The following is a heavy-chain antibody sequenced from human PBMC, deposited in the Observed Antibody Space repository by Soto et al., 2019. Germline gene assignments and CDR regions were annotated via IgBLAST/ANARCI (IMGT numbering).Heavy chain of an antibody. CDR1: GFTVSSNY. Sequence: GGSLRLSCAASGFTVSSNYMSWVRQAPGKGLEWVSVIYSGGSTYYADSVKGRFTISRDNSKNTLYLQMNSLRAEDTAVYYCARGLYYYGSGSYYFDYWGQGTLGTVSS. V-gene: IGHV3-53*01. J-gene: IGHJ4*02. CDR3: ARGLYYYGSGSYYFDY. D-gene: IGHD3-10*01. CDR2: IYSGGST.